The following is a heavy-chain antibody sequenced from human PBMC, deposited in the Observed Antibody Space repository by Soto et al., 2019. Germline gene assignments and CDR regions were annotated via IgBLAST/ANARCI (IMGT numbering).Heavy chain of an antibody. J-gene: IGHJ4*02. Sequence: ASAKVSCKASGYTFTSYGISWVRQAPGQGLEWMGWISAYNGNTNYAQKLQGRVTITRDTSASTAYMELSSLRSEDTAVYYCPRYLHYSGYDSGFDYWGQGTLVTVSS. D-gene: IGHD5-12*01. CDR1: GYTFTSYG. CDR3: PRYLHYSGYDSGFDY. CDR2: ISAYNGNT. V-gene: IGHV1-18*01.